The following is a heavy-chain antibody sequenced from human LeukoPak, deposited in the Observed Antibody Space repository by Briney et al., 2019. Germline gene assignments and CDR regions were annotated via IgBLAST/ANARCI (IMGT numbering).Heavy chain of an antibody. CDR2: IYYSGST. Sequence: SETLSLTCTVSGGSISSSSYYWGWIRQPPGKGLEWIGSIYYSGSTYYNPSLKSRVTISVDTSKNQFSLKLSSVTAADTAVYYCARDNSGYHNWGQGALVTVCS. D-gene: IGHD5-12*01. CDR1: GGSISSSSYY. V-gene: IGHV4-39*07. J-gene: IGHJ4*02. CDR3: ARDNSGYHN.